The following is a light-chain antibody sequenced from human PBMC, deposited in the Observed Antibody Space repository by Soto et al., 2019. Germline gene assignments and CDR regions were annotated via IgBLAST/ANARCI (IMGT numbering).Light chain of an antibody. J-gene: IGKJ1*01. V-gene: IGKV3-20*01. CDR2: GES. Sequence: EIFLTHSAVALSLSPGERSTVSCRASQSVSSSYLAWYQQKPGQAPRLLIYGESSRATGIPDRFSGRGSGTEFTTTISRMEPADFEVYYCTQYGSPNRKFGQGTNVDIK. CDR3: TQYGSPNRK. CDR1: QSVSSSY.